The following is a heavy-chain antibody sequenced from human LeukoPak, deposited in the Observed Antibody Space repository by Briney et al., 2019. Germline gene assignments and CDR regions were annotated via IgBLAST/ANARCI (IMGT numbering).Heavy chain of an antibody. CDR3: AREGRYSGYDY. CDR2: IYYSGST. D-gene: IGHD5-12*01. Sequence: SETLSLTCTVSGGSISSYYWSWIRQPPGKGLEWIGYIYYSGSTNYNPSLKSRVTISVDTSKNQFSLELSSVTAADTAVYYCAREGRYSGYDYWGQGTLVTVSS. V-gene: IGHV4-59*01. J-gene: IGHJ4*02. CDR1: GGSISSYY.